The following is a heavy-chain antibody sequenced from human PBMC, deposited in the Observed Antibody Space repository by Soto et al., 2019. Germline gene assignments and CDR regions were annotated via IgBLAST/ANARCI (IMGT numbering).Heavy chain of an antibody. D-gene: IGHD5-18*01. CDR1: GDSVSSNSAA. V-gene: IGHV6-1*01. CDR3: ARGYSYGHPEHYGMDV. Sequence: SQTLSLTCAISGDSVSSNSAAWNWIRQSPSRGLEWLGRTYYRSKWYNDYAVSVKSRITINPDTSKNQFSLQLNSVTPEDTAVYYCARGYSYGHPEHYGMDVWGQGTTVTVSS. CDR2: TYYRSKWYN. J-gene: IGHJ6*02.